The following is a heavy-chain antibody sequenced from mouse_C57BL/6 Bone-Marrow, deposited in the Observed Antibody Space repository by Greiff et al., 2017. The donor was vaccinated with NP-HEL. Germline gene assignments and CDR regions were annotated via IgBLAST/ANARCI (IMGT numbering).Heavy chain of an antibody. CDR3: ARGYYGYDGPFAY. CDR2: FHPYNDDT. J-gene: IGHJ3*01. V-gene: IGHV1-47*01. CDR1: GYTFTTYP. D-gene: IGHD2-2*01. Sequence: VQLQQSGAELVKPGASVKMTCKASGYTFTTYPIEWMKQNHGKSLEWIGNFHPYNDDTKYNEKFKGKATLTVEKSSSTVYLELSRLTSDDSAVYYCARGYYGYDGPFAYWGQGTLVTVSA.